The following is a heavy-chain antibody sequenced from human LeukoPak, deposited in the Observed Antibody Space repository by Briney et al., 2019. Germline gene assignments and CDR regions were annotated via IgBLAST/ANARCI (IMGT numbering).Heavy chain of an antibody. V-gene: IGHV4-34*01. J-gene: IGHJ4*02. CDR3: ARGSTFLKHFDY. CDR1: GGSFSGYY. CDR2: INHSGST. D-gene: IGHD3-3*01. Sequence: SETLSLTCAVYGGSFSGYYWSWIRQPPGKGLEWIGEINHSGSTNYNPSLKSRVTISVDTSKNQFSLKLSSVTAADTAVYYCARGSTFLKHFDYWGQGTLVTVSS.